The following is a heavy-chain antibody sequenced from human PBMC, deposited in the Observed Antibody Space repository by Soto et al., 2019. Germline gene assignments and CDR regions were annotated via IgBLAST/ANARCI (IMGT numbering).Heavy chain of an antibody. CDR2: IYYSGST. CDR1: GGSISSSSYY. D-gene: IGHD3-9*01. CDR3: ATGLGGYYDILTGSNPFDY. V-gene: IGHV4-39*01. J-gene: IGHJ4*02. Sequence: PSETLSLTCTVSGGSISSSSYYWGWIRQPPGKGLEWIGSIYYSGSTYYNPSLKSRVTISVDTSKNQFSLKLSSVTAADTAVYYCATGLGGYYDILTGSNPFDYWGQGTLVTVSS.